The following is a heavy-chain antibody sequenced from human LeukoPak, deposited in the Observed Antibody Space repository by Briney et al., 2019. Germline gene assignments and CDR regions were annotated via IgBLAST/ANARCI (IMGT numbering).Heavy chain of an antibody. CDR3: ARDGYYYDSSGYYYHDY. CDR1: GFTVSSNY. Sequence: GGSLRLSCAASGFTVSSNYMSWVRQAPGKGLEWVSVIYSGGSTYYADSVKGRFTISRDNSKNTLYLQMNSLRAEDTAVYYCARDGYYYDSSGYYYHDYWGQGTLVTVSS. J-gene: IGHJ4*02. V-gene: IGHV3-66*01. CDR2: IYSGGST. D-gene: IGHD3-22*01.